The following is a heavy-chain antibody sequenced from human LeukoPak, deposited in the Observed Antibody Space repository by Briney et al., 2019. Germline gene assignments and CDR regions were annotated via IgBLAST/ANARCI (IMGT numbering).Heavy chain of an antibody. V-gene: IGHV3-7*01. Sequence: GSLRLSCAASGFTFTSYWISWVRQAPGKGLEWVANIKQDGSEKYYVDSVKGRFTISRDNAKNSLYLQVNSLRAEDTAVYYCVKESGYFDYWGQGTLVTVSS. CDR1: GFTFTSYW. CDR3: VKESGYFDY. J-gene: IGHJ4*02. CDR2: IKQDGSEK.